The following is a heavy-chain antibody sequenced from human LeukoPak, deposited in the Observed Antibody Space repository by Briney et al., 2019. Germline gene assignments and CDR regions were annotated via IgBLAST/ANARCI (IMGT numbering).Heavy chain of an antibody. CDR1: GYSFTSYW. CDR2: IYPGDSDT. Sequence: PGESLKISCKGSGYSFTSYWIGGVRQMPGKGLEWMGIIYPGDSDTRYSPSFQGQVTISADKSISTAYLQWSSLKASDTAMYYCATLPNCSGGSCRGRGRPADDAFDIWGQGTMVTVSS. V-gene: IGHV5-51*01. CDR3: ATLPNCSGGSCRGRGRPADDAFDI. D-gene: IGHD2-15*01. J-gene: IGHJ3*02.